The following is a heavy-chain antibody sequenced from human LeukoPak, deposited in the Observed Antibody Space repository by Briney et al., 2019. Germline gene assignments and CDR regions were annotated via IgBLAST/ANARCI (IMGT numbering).Heavy chain of an antibody. J-gene: IGHJ4*02. V-gene: IGHV3-74*01. D-gene: IGHD3-10*01. CDR1: GFTFSDYW. Sequence: GGSLRLSCTASGFTFSDYWVHWVRQAPGKELVWVSRTNTDGSSTTYADSVKGRFTISRDNAKNTVYLEMNSLRAEDTAVYYCARGMAYYYGSGKFDYWGQGSLVTVSS. CDR2: TNTDGSST. CDR3: ARGMAYYYGSGKFDY.